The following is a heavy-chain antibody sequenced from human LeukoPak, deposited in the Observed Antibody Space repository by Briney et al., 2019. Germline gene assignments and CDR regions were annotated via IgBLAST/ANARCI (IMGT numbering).Heavy chain of an antibody. V-gene: IGHV4-39*01. CDR3: ARHVVGATTSESPKHFDY. J-gene: IGHJ4*02. CDR2: ICYSVRT. Sequence: PSETLSLTCTVSGGSIGSSSHYWGWIRQPPGKGLEWIGSICYSVRTYYNPSLKSRVTISVDTSKNQFSLKLSSVTAADTAVYYCARHVVGATTSESPKHFDYWGQGTLVTVSS. D-gene: IGHD1-26*01. CDR1: GGSIGSSSHY.